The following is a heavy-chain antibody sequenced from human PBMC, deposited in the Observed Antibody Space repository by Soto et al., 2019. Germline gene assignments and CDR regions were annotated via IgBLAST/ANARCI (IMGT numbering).Heavy chain of an antibody. CDR1: GFTFSSYG. V-gene: IGHV3-30*18. D-gene: IGHD6-6*01. CDR2: ISYDGSNK. Sequence: QVQLVESGGGVVQPGRSLRLSCAASGFTFSSYGMHWVRQAPGKVLEWVAVISYDGSNKYYADSVKGRFTISRDNSKNTLYLQMNSLRAEDTAVYYCAKAKGRLAARPVRNWFDPWGQGTLVTVSS. CDR3: AKAKGRLAARPVRNWFDP. J-gene: IGHJ5*02.